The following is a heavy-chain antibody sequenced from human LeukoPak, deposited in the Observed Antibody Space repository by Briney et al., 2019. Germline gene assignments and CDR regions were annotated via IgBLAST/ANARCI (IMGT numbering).Heavy chain of an antibody. J-gene: IGHJ3*02. Sequence: SETLSLTCTVSGGSISSGSYYWSWIRQPAGKGLEWIGRIYTSGSTYYNPSLKSRVTISVDTSKDQFSLKLSSVTAADTAVYYCAREGGRDFWSGYYPPDAFDIWGQGTMVTVSP. CDR1: GGSISSGSYY. D-gene: IGHD3-3*01. V-gene: IGHV4-61*02. CDR3: AREGGRDFWSGYYPPDAFDI. CDR2: IYTSGST.